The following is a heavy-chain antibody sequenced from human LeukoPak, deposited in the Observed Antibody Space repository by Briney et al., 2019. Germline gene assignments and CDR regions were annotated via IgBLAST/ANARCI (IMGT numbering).Heavy chain of an antibody. V-gene: IGHV3-15*01. Sequence: GGSLRLSCAASGFTFSNAWMSWVRQAPGMGLEWVGRIKSKTDGGTTDYAAPVKGRFTISRDDSKNTLYLQMNSLKTEDTAVYYCTRRYYDFWSGYFFFDYWGQGTLVTVSS. CDR3: TRRYYDFWSGYFFFDY. CDR1: GFTFSNAW. D-gene: IGHD3-3*01. CDR2: IKSKTDGGTT. J-gene: IGHJ4*02.